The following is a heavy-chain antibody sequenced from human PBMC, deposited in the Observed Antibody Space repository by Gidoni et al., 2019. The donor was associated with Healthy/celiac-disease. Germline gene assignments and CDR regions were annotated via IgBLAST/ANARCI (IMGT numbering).Heavy chain of an antibody. V-gene: IGHV3-20*04. CDR2: INWNGGST. J-gene: IGHJ3*02. CDR3: ARDSDRGALHHDAFDI. D-gene: IGHD3-16*01. CDR1: GFTFDAYG. Sequence: EVQLVESGGGVVRPGGSLRPSCAASGFTFDAYGMRWVRQAPGKGLEWVSGINWNGGSTGYADSVKGRFTISRDNAKNSLYLQMNSLRAEDTALYYCARDSDRGALHHDAFDIWGQGTMVTVSS.